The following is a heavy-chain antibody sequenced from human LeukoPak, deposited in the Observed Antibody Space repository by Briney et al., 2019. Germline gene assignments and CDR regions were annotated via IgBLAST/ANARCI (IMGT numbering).Heavy chain of an antibody. CDR3: ARAGRSGYADY. CDR1: GGSISSYY. J-gene: IGHJ4*02. D-gene: IGHD3-22*01. CDR2: IYYSGST. V-gene: IGHV4-59*01. Sequence: SETLSLTCTVSGGSISSYYWSWIRQPPGKGLEWIGYIYYSGSTNYNPSLKSRATISVDTSRNQFSLKLSSVTAADTAVYYCARAGRSGYADYWGQGTLVTVSS.